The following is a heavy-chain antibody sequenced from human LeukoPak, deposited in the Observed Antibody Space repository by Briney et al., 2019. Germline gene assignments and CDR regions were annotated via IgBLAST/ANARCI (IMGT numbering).Heavy chain of an antibody. D-gene: IGHD1-26*01. V-gene: IGHV3-48*02. CDR2: IGSSSSPI. CDR3: ARDPRPYSGSGLHSDI. CDR1: GFTFSNYN. J-gene: IGHJ3*02. Sequence: GGSLRLSCAASGFTFSNYNINWVRQAPGKGLEWVSFIGSSSSPIYYADSVKGRFTVSRDNAKNSLYLHLNSLRDEDTAVYYCARDPRPYSGSGLHSDIGGQGTLVTVSS.